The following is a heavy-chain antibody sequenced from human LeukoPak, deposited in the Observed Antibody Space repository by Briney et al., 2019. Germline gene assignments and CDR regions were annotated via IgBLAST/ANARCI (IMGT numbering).Heavy chain of an antibody. CDR1: GFTFSSYW. D-gene: IGHD3-16*01. CDR2: IDSDGSST. J-gene: IGHJ4*02. Sequence: GGSLRLSCAASGFTFSSYWMHWVRQVPGKGLVWVSRIDSDGSSTSYADSVKGRFTISRDNAKNSLYLQMNSLRAEDTAVYYCARTALFGGRLTTPGLDYWGQGTLVTVSS. CDR3: ARTALFGGRLTTPGLDY. V-gene: IGHV3-74*01.